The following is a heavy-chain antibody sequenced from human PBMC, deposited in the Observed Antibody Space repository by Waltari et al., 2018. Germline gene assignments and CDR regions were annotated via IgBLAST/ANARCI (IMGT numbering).Heavy chain of an antibody. J-gene: IGHJ4*02. Sequence: GGGLVQPGGSLRLSCAASGFTFSNYGMSWVRQAPGKGLEWVSAISGSGGSTYYADSVKGRFTISRDNSENTLFLQMNSLRVEDTAMYYCAKSECSSTTCYINCWGQGTLVTVSS. CDR1: GFTFSNYG. CDR3: AKSECSSTTCYINC. D-gene: IGHD2-2*02. CDR2: ISGSGGST. V-gene: IGHV3-23*01.